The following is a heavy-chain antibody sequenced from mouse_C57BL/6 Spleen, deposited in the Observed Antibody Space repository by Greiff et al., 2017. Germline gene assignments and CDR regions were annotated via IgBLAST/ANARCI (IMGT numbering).Heavy chain of an antibody. CDR2: IYPGGGYT. CDR1: GYTFTNYW. Sequence: QVQLQQSGAELVRPGPSVKMSCKASGYTFTNYWIGWAKQRPGHGLEWIGDIYPGGGYTNYNEKFKGKATLTADKSSSTAYMQFSSLTSEDSAIYYCARSRGYYGSSPRDYAMDYWGQGTSVTVSS. V-gene: IGHV1-63*01. D-gene: IGHD1-1*01. CDR3: ARSRGYYGSSPRDYAMDY. J-gene: IGHJ4*01.